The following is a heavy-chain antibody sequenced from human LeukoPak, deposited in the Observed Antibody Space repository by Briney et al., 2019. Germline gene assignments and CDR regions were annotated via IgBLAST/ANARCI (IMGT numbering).Heavy chain of an antibody. Sequence: SETLSLTCTVSGGSINSGDYYWSWTRQPPGKGLEWIGYIYHSGSTYYNPSLKSRVTVSVDTSKNQFSLKLSSVTAADTAVYYCARVIAVAGDLEYFQHWGQGTLVTVSS. D-gene: IGHD6-13*01. J-gene: IGHJ1*01. V-gene: IGHV4-30-4*01. CDR2: IYHSGST. CDR1: GGSINSGDYY. CDR3: ARVIAVAGDLEYFQH.